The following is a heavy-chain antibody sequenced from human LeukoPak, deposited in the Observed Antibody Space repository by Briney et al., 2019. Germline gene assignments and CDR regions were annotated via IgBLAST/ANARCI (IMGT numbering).Heavy chain of an antibody. V-gene: IGHV3-9*02. J-gene: IGHJ4*02. CDR1: GFTPAAFA. CDR3: ARDMGFRGSTWYNFDF. D-gene: IGHD6-13*01. CDR2: IIRGIGTT. Sequence: PRGSLRLSCVVSGFTPAAFATHWVRQAPEGGLGWVSGIIRGIGTTCYADSVKGRFTISRDNAKNSLHLQMDSLRAEDTALYYCARDMGFRGSTWYNFDFWGQRPLVTVSS.